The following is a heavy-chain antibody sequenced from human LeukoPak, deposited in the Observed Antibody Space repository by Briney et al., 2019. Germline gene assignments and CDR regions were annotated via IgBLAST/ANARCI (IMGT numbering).Heavy chain of an antibody. Sequence: AGGSLRLSCVASGFHFSTSWVTWVRQAPGKGLEWVANIDKHGSGKYYVDSVKVRFALSRDYASNSVFLQMDSLRAEDTSVYYCARDAGWGYYDLWGQGTPVTVSS. CDR1: GFHFSTSW. V-gene: IGHV3-7*01. D-gene: IGHD1-26*01. CDR3: ARDAGWGYYDL. CDR2: IDKHGSGK. J-gene: IGHJ4*02.